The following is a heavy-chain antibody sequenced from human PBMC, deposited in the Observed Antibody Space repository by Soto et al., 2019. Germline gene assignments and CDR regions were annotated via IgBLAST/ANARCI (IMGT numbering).Heavy chain of an antibody. V-gene: IGHV3-30-3*02. CDR2: ISYDGSNK. J-gene: IGHJ4*02. CDR3: AKPSHALWGPPCPDY. Sequence: GGSLRLSCAASGFTFSSYAMHWVRQAPGKGLEWVAVISYDGSNKYYADSVKGRFTISGDNSKNTLYLQMNSLRAEDTAVYYCAKPSHALWGPPCPDYWGQGTLVTVSS. CDR1: GFTFSSYA. D-gene: IGHD2-21*01.